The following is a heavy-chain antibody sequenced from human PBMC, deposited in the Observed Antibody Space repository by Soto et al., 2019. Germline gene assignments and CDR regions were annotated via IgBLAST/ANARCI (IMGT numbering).Heavy chain of an antibody. CDR3: ARNGDYYFDY. J-gene: IGHJ4*02. CDR1: GGSISSRDW. V-gene: IGHV4-4*02. D-gene: IGHD2-21*01. Sequence: QVHLQESGPGLVKPSGTLSLTCDVFGGSISSRDWWSWVRQPPGEGLEWIGEIHLGGNTNYNPSLKSRLIMSVDKSKSQLSLKVNSVTAADTAVYYCARNGDYYFDYWGQGTLVTVSS. CDR2: IHLGGNT.